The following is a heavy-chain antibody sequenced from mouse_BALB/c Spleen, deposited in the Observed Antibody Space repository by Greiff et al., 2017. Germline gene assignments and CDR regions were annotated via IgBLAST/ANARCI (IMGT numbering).Heavy chain of an antibody. Sequence: EVQLVESGGGLVKPGGSLKLSCAASGFAFSSYDMSWVRQTPEKRLEWVAYISSGGGSTYYPDTVKGRFTISRDNAKNTLYLQMSSLKSEDTAMYYCARHPYYYGSSYYAMDYWGQGTSVTVSS. CDR2: ISSGGGST. CDR3: ARHPYYYGSSYYAMDY. V-gene: IGHV5-12-1*01. CDR1: GFAFSSYD. D-gene: IGHD1-1*01. J-gene: IGHJ4*01.